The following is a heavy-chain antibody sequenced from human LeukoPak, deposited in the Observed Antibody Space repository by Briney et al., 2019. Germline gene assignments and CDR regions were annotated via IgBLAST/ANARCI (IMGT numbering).Heavy chain of an antibody. V-gene: IGHV3-30*18. J-gene: IGHJ5*02. CDR3: AKDSLYSSSWYGANWLDP. D-gene: IGHD6-13*01. CDR1: GFTFSSYG. CDR2: ISYDGSNT. Sequence: GGSLRLSCAASGFTFSSYGMHWVRQAPGKGLEWVAVISYDGSNTYYADSVKGRITISRDNSKNTLYLQMNSLRAEDTAVYYCAKDSLYSSSWYGANWLDPWGQGTLVTVSS.